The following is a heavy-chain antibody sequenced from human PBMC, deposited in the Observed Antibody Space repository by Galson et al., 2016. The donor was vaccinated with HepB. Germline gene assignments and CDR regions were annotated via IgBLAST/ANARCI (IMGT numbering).Heavy chain of an antibody. V-gene: IGHV3-53*01. CDR2: IYSNGRT. J-gene: IGHJ5*02. Sequence: SLRLSCAVSGFGVGSTYMNWVRQAPGEGLEWASGIYSNGRTSYADSVRGRFTVSRDRSKNKLYLQMNSLRVEDTAVYYCARGPVVTYYSGPTWFDPWGQGTLVTVSS. CDR1: GFGVGSTY. CDR3: ARGPVVTYYSGPTWFDP. D-gene: IGHD3-22*01.